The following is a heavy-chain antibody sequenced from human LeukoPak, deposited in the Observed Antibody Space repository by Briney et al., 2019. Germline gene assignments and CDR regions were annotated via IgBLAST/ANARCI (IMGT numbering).Heavy chain of an antibody. CDR1: GFTFSSYS. CDR3: ARDLSWVTTPPSHWFDP. D-gene: IGHD4-11*01. CDR2: ISSSSSYI. Sequence: GGSLRLSCAASGFTFSSYSMNWVRQAPGKGLEWVSSISSSSSYIYYADSVKGRFTISGDNAKNSLYLQMNSLRAEDTAVYYCARDLSWVTTPPSHWFDPWGQGTLVTVSS. V-gene: IGHV3-21*01. J-gene: IGHJ5*02.